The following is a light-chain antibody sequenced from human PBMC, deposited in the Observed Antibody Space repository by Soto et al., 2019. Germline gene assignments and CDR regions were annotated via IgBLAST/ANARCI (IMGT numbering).Light chain of an antibody. CDR1: SSNIGSNT. Sequence: QSVLTQPPSASGTPGQRVTISCSGSSSNIGSNTVNWYQQLPGTAPNLLIYRNNQRPSGVPDRFSGSKSGTSASLAISGRQSGEEADYYCAAWDDSLNGLVFGGGTKVTVL. V-gene: IGLV1-44*01. J-gene: IGLJ2*01. CDR2: RNN. CDR3: AAWDDSLNGLV.